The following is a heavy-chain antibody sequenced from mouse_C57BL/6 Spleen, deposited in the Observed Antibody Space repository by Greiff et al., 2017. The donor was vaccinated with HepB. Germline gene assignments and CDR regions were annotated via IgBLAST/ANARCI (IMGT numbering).Heavy chain of an antibody. V-gene: IGHV1-42*01. CDR1: GYSFTGYY. CDR3: ARRATTVVADYAMDY. CDR2: INPSTGGT. J-gene: IGHJ4*01. D-gene: IGHD1-1*01. Sequence: EVQLQQSGPELVKPGASVKISCKASGYSFTGYYMNWVKQSPEKSLEWIGEINPSTGGTTYNQKFKAKATLTVDKSSSTAYMQLKSLTSEDSAVYYWARRATTVVADYAMDYWGQGTSVTVSS.